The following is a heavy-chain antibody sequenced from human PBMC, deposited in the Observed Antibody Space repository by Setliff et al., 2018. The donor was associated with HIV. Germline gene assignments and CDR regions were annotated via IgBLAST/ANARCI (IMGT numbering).Heavy chain of an antibody. CDR2: INTHSGYT. J-gene: IGHJ6*02. CDR3: AREIGDYYDSSGYYPPTDYYYGMDV. Sequence: ASVKVSCKASGYTFNNYGISWVRQAPGQGLEWMGWINTHSGYTNYAQNVQGRVTMTTDTSTSTASMELRSLRSDDTAVYYCAREIGDYYDSSGYYPPTDYYYGMDVWGQGTTVTVSS. CDR1: GYTFNNYG. V-gene: IGHV1-18*01. D-gene: IGHD3-22*01.